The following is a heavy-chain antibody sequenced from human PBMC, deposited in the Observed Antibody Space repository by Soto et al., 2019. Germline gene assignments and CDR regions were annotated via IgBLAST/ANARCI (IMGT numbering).Heavy chain of an antibody. V-gene: IGHV1-18*01. CDR2: ISAYNGNT. J-gene: IGHJ4*02. Sequence: ASVKVSCKASGYTFTSYGISWVRQAPGQGLEWMGWISAYNGNTNYAQKLQGRVTMTTDTSTSTAYMELRSLRSDDTAVYYCARAYYGDYAYYFDYWGQGTLVTVSS. CDR3: ARAYYGDYAYYFDY. D-gene: IGHD4-17*01. CDR1: GYTFTSYG.